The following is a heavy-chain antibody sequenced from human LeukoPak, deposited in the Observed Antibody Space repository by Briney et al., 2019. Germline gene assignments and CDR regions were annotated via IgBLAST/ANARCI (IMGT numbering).Heavy chain of an antibody. CDR3: TTTYYDFWSGSYYYYMDA. CDR2: IKSKADGGTT. D-gene: IGHD3-3*01. V-gene: IGHV3-15*01. CDR1: GFTFSNAW. Sequence: PGGSLRLSCAASGFTFSNAWMSWVRQAPGKGLEWVGRIKSKADGGTTDYAAPVKGRFTISRDDSKNTLYLQMNSLKTEDTAVYYCTTTYYDFWSGSYYYYMDAWGKGTTVTVSS. J-gene: IGHJ6*03.